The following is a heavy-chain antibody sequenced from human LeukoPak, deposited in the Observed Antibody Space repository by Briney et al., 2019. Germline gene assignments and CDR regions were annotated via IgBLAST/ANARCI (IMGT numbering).Heavy chain of an antibody. CDR2: ISSSSSYI. CDR3: ARGYSSSWYY. V-gene: IGHV3-11*06. J-gene: IGHJ4*02. CDR1: GFTFSDYY. Sequence: PGGSLRLSCAASGFTFSDYYMSWIRQAPGKGLEWVSHISSSSSYINYADSVKGRFTISRDNAKNSLYLQMSSLRVEDTAVYYCARGYSSSWYYWGQGTLVTVSS. D-gene: IGHD6-13*01.